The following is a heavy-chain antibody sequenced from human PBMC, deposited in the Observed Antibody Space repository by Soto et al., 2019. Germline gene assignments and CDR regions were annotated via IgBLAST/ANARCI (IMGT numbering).Heavy chain of an antibody. Sequence: ASVKVSCKASGYIFTGYHIHWVRQAPGRGLEWMGWINPNSGDAEYAQNFQGRVTMTRDTSFNLVYMEMSGLMSDDTAVYYCARDARGTRGFDEMDIWGQGTTVTVSS. V-gene: IGHV1-2*02. D-gene: IGHD3-9*01. CDR3: ARDARGTRGFDEMDI. CDR1: GYIFTGYH. J-gene: IGHJ6*02. CDR2: INPNSGDA.